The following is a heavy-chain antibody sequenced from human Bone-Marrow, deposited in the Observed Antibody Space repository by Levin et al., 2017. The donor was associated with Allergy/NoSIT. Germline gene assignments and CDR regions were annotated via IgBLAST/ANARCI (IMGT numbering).Heavy chain of an antibody. CDR3: ARHPLFDY. V-gene: IGHV4-39*01. Sequence: SETLSLTCNVSGVSIKSNSFFWGWIRQPPGKRLEWIGSIYYGGTTNYNPSLESRLTISIDTSKSQFSLKLSSVTASDTAVYYCARHPLFDYWGQGVLVTVSS. J-gene: IGHJ4*02. CDR1: GVSIKSNSFF. CDR2: IYYGGTT.